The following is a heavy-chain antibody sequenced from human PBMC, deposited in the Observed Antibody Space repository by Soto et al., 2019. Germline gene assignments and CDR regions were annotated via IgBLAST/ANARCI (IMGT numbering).Heavy chain of an antibody. CDR1: GYTFIRYA. J-gene: IGHJ4*02. CDR2: INAGNGNT. D-gene: IGHD2-15*01. CDR3: ARELQGLYYFDY. V-gene: IGHV1-3*01. Sequence: GASVKVSCKASGYTFIRYAIHWVLQAPGQRLEWMGWINAGNGNTKYSQKFQGRVTITRDTSASTAYMELTSLRSEDTAVYYCARELQGLYYFDYWGQGTLVTVSS.